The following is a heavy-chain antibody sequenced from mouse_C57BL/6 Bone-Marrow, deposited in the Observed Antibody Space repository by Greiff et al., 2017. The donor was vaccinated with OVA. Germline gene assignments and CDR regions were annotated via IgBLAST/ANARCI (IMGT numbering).Heavy chain of an antibody. V-gene: IGHV1-4*01. D-gene: IGHD4-1*01. Sequence: VQLQQSGAELARPGASVKMSCKASGYTFTSYTMHWVKQRPGQGLEWIGYINPSSGYTKYNQKFKDKATLTADKSSSTAYMQLSSLTSEDSAVYYCARSGLTGPWGNYFDYWGQGTTLTVSS. CDR1: GYTFTSYT. J-gene: IGHJ2*01. CDR2: INPSSGYT. CDR3: ARSGLTGPWGNYFDY.